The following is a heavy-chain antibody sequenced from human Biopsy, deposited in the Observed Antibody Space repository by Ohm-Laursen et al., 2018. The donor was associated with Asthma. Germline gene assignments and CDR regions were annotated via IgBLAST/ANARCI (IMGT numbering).Heavy chain of an antibody. CDR2: INSVFGTT. CDR3: ARKAGSCISRTCYSLDF. D-gene: IGHD2-2*01. V-gene: IGHV1-69*13. J-gene: IGHJ4*02. Sequence: ASVKVSCKSLGGTFDTYVIGWVRQAPGQGLEWMGGINSVFGTTTYPQKFQDRVTITADDSTSTVYMELSSLRSEDTAVYYCARKAGSCISRTCYSLDFWGQGTLVTVSS. CDR1: GGTFDTYV.